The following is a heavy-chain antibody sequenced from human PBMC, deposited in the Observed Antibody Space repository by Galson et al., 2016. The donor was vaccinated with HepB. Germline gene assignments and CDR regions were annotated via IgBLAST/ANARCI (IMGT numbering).Heavy chain of an antibody. CDR2: INDRGIST. V-gene: IGHV3-23*01. J-gene: IGHJ4*02. D-gene: IGHD2-2*02. Sequence: SLRLSCAASGFTFSTYAMSWVRQAPGKGLEWVSSINDRGISTYYVDSVKGRFTISRDNSKNTLYLQMNSLRAEDTAIYYCAKDDCGSNSCYKIFDDWGQGTLITVSS. CDR1: GFTFSTYA. CDR3: AKDDCGSNSCYKIFDD.